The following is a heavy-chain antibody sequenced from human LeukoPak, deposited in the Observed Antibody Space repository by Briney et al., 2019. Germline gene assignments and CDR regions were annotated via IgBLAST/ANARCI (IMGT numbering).Heavy chain of an antibody. V-gene: IGHV4-4*07. CDR3: ARGGYSSSPSYYMDV. CDR1: GGSISSYY. J-gene: IGHJ4*02. D-gene: IGHD6-13*01. CDR2: IYTSGST. Sequence: PSETLSLTCTVSGGSISSYYWSWIRQPAGKGLEWIGRIYTSGSTNYNPSLKSRVTMSVDTSKNQFSLKLSSVTAADTAVYYCARGGYSSSPSYYMDVWGQGTLVTVSS.